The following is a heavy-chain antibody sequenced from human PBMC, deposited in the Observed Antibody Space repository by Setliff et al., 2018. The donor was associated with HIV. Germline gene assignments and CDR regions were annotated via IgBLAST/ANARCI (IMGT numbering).Heavy chain of an antibody. Sequence: PSETLSLTCAVSGGSISSDNWWTWVRQAPGKGLEWIGSIDYSGRTDKKPSLKSRLRISIDTSKNHFYVNLFSVTAADTAIYYCARDQSDWFYWGQGTLVTVSS. CDR3: ARDQSDWFY. CDR1: GGSISSDNW. V-gene: IGHV4-4*02. CDR2: IDYSGRT. J-gene: IGHJ4*02. D-gene: IGHD3-3*01.